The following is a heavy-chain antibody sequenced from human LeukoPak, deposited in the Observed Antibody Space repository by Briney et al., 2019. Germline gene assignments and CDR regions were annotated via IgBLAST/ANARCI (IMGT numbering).Heavy chain of an antibody. V-gene: IGHV3-33*01. Sequence: GRSLRLSCAASGFAFSSYGMHWVRQAPGKGLEWVAVIWYDGSNKYYADSVKGRFTISRDNSKNTLYLQMNSLRAEDTAVYYCARDLDRYLDYWGQGTLVTVSS. D-gene: IGHD1-1*01. J-gene: IGHJ4*02. CDR1: GFAFSSYG. CDR3: ARDLDRYLDY. CDR2: IWYDGSNK.